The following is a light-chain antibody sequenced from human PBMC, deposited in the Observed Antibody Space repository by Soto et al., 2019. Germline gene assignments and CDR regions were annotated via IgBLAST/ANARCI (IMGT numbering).Light chain of an antibody. Sequence: QSALTQPPSVSGAPGQRVTISCTGSSSNIGAGYDVHWYQQLPGPAPKLLIYGNSNRPSAVPDRFSCSKSGTSASLAITGLHAEDEADDYCQSYDSSLSGYVFGTGTKLTVL. V-gene: IGLV1-40*01. CDR3: QSYDSSLSGYV. CDR1: SSNIGAGYD. CDR2: GNS. J-gene: IGLJ1*01.